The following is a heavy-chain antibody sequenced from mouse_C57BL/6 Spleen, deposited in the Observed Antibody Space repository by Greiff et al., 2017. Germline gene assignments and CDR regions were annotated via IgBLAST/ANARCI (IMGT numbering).Heavy chain of an antibody. CDR3: ARDRIYDGDVDY. D-gene: IGHD2-13*01. CDR2: INYDGSST. J-gene: IGHJ4*01. V-gene: IGHV5-16*01. CDR1: GFTFSDYY. Sequence: EVQVVESEGGLVQPGSSMKLSCTASGFTFSDYYMAWVRQVPEKGLEWVANINYDGSSTYYLDSLKSRFIISRDNAKNILYLQMSSLKSEDTATYYWARDRIYDGDVDYWGQGTSVTVSS.